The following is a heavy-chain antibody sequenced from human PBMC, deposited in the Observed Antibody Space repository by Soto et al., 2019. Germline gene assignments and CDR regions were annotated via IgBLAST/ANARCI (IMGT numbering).Heavy chain of an antibody. CDR2: ISYDGSNK. D-gene: IGHD4-4*01. CDR3: ARDPTYSNYEKTGYYYYYGMDV. V-gene: IGHV3-30-3*01. CDR1: GFTFSSYA. Sequence: QVQLVESGGGVVQPGRSLRLSCAASGFTFSSYAMHWVRQAPGKGLEWVAVISYDGSNKYYADSVKGRFTISRDNSKNTLYLLMISLRAEDTAVYYCARDPTYSNYEKTGYYYYYGMDVWGQGTTVTVSS. J-gene: IGHJ6*02.